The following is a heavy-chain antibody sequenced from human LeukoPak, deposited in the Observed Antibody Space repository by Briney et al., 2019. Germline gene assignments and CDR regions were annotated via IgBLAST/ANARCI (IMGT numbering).Heavy chain of an antibody. CDR3: ARKAGFNDYTIYMDV. J-gene: IGHJ6*03. V-gene: IGHV1-69*13. D-gene: IGHD4-11*01. Sequence: GASVKVSCKASGGTFSSYAISWVRQAPGQGLEWMGGIIPIFGTANYAQKFQGRVTITADESTSTAYMELSSLRSEDTAVYYCARKAGFNDYTIYMDVWGKGTTVTVSS. CDR2: IIPIFGTA. CDR1: GGTFSSYA.